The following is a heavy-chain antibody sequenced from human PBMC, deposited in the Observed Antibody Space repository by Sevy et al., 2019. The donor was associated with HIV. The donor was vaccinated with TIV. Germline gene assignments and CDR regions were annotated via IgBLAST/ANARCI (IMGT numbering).Heavy chain of an antibody. CDR3: ARSLDY. Sequence: GGSLRLSCVASGFTFRSYWMNWLRQAPGKGLEWVANINQDGSEKFYLDSVKGRFTISRDNAKNSVFLQMDSLRAEDTAGYYCARSLDYWGQGSLVTVSS. V-gene: IGHV3-7*01. CDR2: INQDGSEK. J-gene: IGHJ4*02. CDR1: GFTFRSYW.